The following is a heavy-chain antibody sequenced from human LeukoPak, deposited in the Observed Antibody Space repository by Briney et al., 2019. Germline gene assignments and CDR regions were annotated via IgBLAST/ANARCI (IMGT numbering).Heavy chain of an antibody. J-gene: IGHJ5*02. CDR3: AREYYYDSSGPNWFDP. CDR1: GGTFSSYA. CDR2: IIPIFGTA. V-gene: IGHV1-69*05. Sequence: SVKVSCKASGGTFSSYAISWVRQAPGQGLEWMGGIIPIFGTANYAQKFQGRVTITTDESTSTAYMELSSLRSEDTAVYYCAREYYYDSSGPNWFDPWGQGTLVTVSS. D-gene: IGHD3-22*01.